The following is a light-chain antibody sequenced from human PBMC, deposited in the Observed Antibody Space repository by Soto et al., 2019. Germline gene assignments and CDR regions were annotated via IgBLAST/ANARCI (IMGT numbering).Light chain of an antibody. CDR1: SSDVGGYNY. Sequence: QSVLTQPAPVSGSPGQSITISCTGTSSDVGGYNYVSWYQQHPGKAPKLMIYEVSNRPSGVSNRFSGSKSGNTASLTISGLQAEDEADYYCSSYTSSSGYVFGTGTKLTVL. V-gene: IGLV2-14*01. CDR3: SSYTSSSGYV. J-gene: IGLJ1*01. CDR2: EVS.